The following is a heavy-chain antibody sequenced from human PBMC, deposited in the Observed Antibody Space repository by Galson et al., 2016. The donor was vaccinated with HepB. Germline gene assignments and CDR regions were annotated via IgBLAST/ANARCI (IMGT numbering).Heavy chain of an antibody. Sequence: SETLSLTCTVSGGSISNYYWSWIRQPPGQGLEWIGYIYYSGSTNYNPSLKSRVTISVDTSKYQFSLKLTSVTAADTAVYYCARVPPAATRGWAYYYHGLDVWGQGTMVTVSS. CDR2: IYYSGST. J-gene: IGHJ6*02. CDR1: GGSISNYY. V-gene: IGHV4-59*01. CDR3: ARVPPAATRGWAYYYHGLDV. D-gene: IGHD2-2*01.